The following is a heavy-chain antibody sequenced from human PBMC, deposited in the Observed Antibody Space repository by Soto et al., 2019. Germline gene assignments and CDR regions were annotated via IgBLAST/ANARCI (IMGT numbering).Heavy chain of an antibody. J-gene: IGHJ5*02. CDR1: GFSLSTSGVG. D-gene: IGHD3-3*01. Sequence: SGPTLVQPTQTLTLTCTFSGFSLSTSGVGVGWIRQPPGKALEWLALIYWDDDKRYSPSLKSRLTITKDTSKNQVVLTMTNMDPVDTATYYCAHRSYWSYDFWSGYYEGGWFDPWGQGTLVTVSS. CDR2: IYWDDDK. CDR3: AHRSYWSYDFWSGYYEGGWFDP. V-gene: IGHV2-5*02.